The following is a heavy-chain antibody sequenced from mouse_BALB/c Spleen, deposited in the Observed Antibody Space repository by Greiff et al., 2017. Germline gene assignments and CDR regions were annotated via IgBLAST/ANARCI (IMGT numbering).Heavy chain of an antibody. Sequence: VQLQQSGAELVRPGSSVKISCKASGYAFSSYWMNWVKQRPGQGLEWIGQIYPGDGDTNYNGKFKGKATLTADKSSSTAYMQLSSLTSEDSAVYFCAPIYYDYDDYAMDYWGQGTSVTVSS. D-gene: IGHD2-4*01. CDR1: GYAFSSYW. J-gene: IGHJ4*01. CDR3: APIYYDYDDYAMDY. V-gene: IGHV1-80*01. CDR2: IYPGDGDT.